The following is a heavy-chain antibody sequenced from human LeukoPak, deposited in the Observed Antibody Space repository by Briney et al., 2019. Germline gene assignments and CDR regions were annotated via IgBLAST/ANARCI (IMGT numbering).Heavy chain of an antibody. CDR2: MWADGIQK. D-gene: IGHD5-18*01. J-gene: IGHJ4*02. V-gene: IGHV3-33*01. CDR1: GLTFSNYG. Sequence: GGSLRLSCAASGLTFSNYGFHWVRQAPGKGLEWVAAMWADGIQKYYSDAVTGRFTVSRDNSQNMLFLQMNSLRVEDTAVYYCARDPSRYSGDYWGPGTLVIVSS. CDR3: ARDPSRYSGDY.